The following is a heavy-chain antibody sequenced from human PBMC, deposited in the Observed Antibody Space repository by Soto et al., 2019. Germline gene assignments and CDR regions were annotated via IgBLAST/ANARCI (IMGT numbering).Heavy chain of an antibody. CDR1: GGSVSSRSYY. Sequence: PSETLSLTCTVSGGSVSSRSYYWGWIRQPPGKGLEWIGSIYYSGSTYYNPSLKSRVTISVDTSKNQFSLKLSSVTAADTAVYYCARHTPAISISDHWGQGTLVTVSS. V-gene: IGHV4-39*01. J-gene: IGHJ4*02. CDR3: ARHTPAISISDH. D-gene: IGHD2-15*01. CDR2: IYYSGST.